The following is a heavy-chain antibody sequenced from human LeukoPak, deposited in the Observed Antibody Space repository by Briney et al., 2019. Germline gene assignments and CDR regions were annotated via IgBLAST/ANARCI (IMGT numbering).Heavy chain of an antibody. CDR1: GFTFSSYA. Sequence: GGSLRLSCAASGFTFSSYAMSWVRQAPGKGLEWVSAISGSGGSTYYADSVKGRFTISRDNSKNTLYLQMNSLRAEDTALYYCARVKDIVATDPEYYFDYWGQGTLVTVSS. V-gene: IGHV3-23*01. CDR2: ISGSGGST. D-gene: IGHD5-12*01. J-gene: IGHJ4*02. CDR3: ARVKDIVATDPEYYFDY.